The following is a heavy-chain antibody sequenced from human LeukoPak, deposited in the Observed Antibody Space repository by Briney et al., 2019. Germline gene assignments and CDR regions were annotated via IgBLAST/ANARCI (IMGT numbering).Heavy chain of an antibody. CDR1: GGTFSSYA. CDR2: IIPIFGTA. J-gene: IGHJ4*02. D-gene: IGHD3-10*01. CDR3: ASVYYGSGSYYNPFDY. Sequence: SVKVSCKASGGTFSSYAISWVRQAPGQGLEWMGGIIPIFGTANYAQKFQGRVTITADESTSTAYMELSSLRSEDTAVYYCASVYYGSGSYYNPFDYWGQGTLVTVSS. V-gene: IGHV1-69*13.